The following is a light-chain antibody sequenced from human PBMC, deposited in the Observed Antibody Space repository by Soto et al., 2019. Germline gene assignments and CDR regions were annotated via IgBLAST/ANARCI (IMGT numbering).Light chain of an antibody. CDR2: GAS. J-gene: IGKJ4*01. Sequence: DIQMTQSPSSVSASVGDTVTITCRASQGISNFLAWFQQKPGKAPKSLIYGASSLQSGVPSNFSGSGSDTDFTLTISSLQPEDSATYFCQQYHIFPVTFGGGTNVVIK. V-gene: IGKV1-16*02. CDR3: QQYHIFPVT. CDR1: QGISNF.